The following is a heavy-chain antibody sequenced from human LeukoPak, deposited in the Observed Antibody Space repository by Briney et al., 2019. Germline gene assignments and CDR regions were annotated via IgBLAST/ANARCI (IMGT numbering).Heavy chain of an antibody. CDR1: GFTFSSYS. V-gene: IGHV3-48*01. CDR2: ISSYSSPI. J-gene: IGHJ6*03. Sequence: GGSLRLSCAASGFTFSSYSMNWVRQAPGKGLEWVSYISSYSSPIYYSDSVKGRFTISRDNAKNSLYLQMNSLRAEDTAVYYCAKGLGYYDSLSAADDYYYMDVWGKGTTVTVSS. D-gene: IGHD3-3*01. CDR3: AKGLGYYDSLSAADDYYYMDV.